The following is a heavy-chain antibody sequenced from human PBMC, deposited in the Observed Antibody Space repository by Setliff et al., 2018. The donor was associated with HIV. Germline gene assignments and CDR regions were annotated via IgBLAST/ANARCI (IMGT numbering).Heavy chain of an antibody. D-gene: IGHD5-12*01. CDR1: EVSVSGHY. Sequence: GGSLRLSCAASEVSVSGHYMDWVRQAPGKGLEWVAVISFDGSDKYYADSVKGRFTLSRDNSKNTLYLQMNSLRAEDTAVYYCAREFSGTRYRYFDSWGQGTLVTVSS. CDR2: ISFDGSDK. V-gene: IGHV3-30*03. CDR3: AREFSGTRYRYFDS. J-gene: IGHJ4*02.